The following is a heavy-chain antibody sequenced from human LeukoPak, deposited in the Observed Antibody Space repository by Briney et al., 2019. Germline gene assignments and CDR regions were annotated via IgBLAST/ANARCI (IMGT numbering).Heavy chain of an antibody. CDR2: IYHSGST. Sequence: SQTLSLTCTISGGSISSGGYYWSWIRQPPGKGLEWIGYIYHSGSTYYNPSLKSRVTISVDRSKNQFSLKLSSVTAADTAVYYCARGRDYYMDVWGKGTTVTVSS. CDR1: GGSISSGGYY. CDR3: ARGRDYYMDV. J-gene: IGHJ6*03. V-gene: IGHV4-30-2*01.